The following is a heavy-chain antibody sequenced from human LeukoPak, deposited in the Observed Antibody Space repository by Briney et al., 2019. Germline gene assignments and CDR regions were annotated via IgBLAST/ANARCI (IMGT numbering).Heavy chain of an antibody. Sequence: SQTLSLTCAISGGSVVTNNGAWNWIRQSPSRGLEWLGRTYLRSKWYNEYAVSVKSRITINPDTSRNHFSLQLNSVIPEDTAVYYCTRGKYSGFDIWGQGTMVTVSS. CDR3: TRGKYSGFDI. CDR2: TYLRSKWYN. D-gene: IGHD2-21*01. V-gene: IGHV6-1*01. CDR1: GGSVVTNNGA. J-gene: IGHJ3*02.